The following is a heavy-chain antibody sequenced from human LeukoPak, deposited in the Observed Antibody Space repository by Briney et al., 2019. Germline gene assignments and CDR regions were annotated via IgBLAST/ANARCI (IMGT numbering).Heavy chain of an antibody. J-gene: IGHJ4*02. Sequence: GGSLRLPCAASGFTFTTYWMNWVRQAPGKGLEWVANIKQDGTETYYVDSVKGRFTVSRDNAKNSVFLQMNGLRDDDTAVYYCARSLSHWELPTNYWGQGTLVTVSS. D-gene: IGHD1-26*01. V-gene: IGHV3-7*01. CDR2: IKQDGTET. CDR3: ARSLSHWELPTNY. CDR1: GFTFTTYW.